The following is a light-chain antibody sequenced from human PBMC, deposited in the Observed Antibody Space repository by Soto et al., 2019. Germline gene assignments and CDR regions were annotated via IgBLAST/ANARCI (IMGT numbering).Light chain of an antibody. J-gene: IGKJ5*01. CDR1: QSVSSSY. Sequence: EIVLTQSPGTLSLSPGERATLSCRASQSVSSSYLARYQQKPGQAPRLLIYGASSRATGIPDRFSGSGSGTDFPLTITRLEPEDFAVYYCQQYGTSPPVTFGQGTRLDIK. CDR2: GAS. CDR3: QQYGTSPPVT. V-gene: IGKV3-20*01.